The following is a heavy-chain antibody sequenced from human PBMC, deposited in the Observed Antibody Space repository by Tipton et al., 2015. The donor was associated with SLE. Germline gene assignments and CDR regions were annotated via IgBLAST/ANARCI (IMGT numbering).Heavy chain of an antibody. V-gene: IGHV4-39*07. Sequence: TLSLTCTVSGGSISSSSYYWGWIRQPPGKGLEWIGSIYYSGSTYYNPSLKSRVTISVDTSKNQFSLKLSSVTAADTAVYYCARGLRSQQMLVYYHYQYMDVWGKGTTVTVSS. CDR3: ARGLRSQQMLVYYHYQYMDV. D-gene: IGHD6-13*01. CDR2: IYYSGST. J-gene: IGHJ6*03. CDR1: GGSISSSSYY.